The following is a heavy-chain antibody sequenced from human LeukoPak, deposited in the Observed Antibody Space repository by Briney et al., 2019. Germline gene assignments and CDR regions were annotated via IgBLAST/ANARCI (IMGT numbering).Heavy chain of an antibody. Sequence: SVKVSCKASGGTFSNHAVSWVRQAPGQGLEWMGGIIPIFGTANYAQKFQGRVTITADESTSTAYMELSSLRSEDTAVYYCARSSGYYSSLFYMHVWGKGTTVTVSS. CDR1: GGTFSNHA. V-gene: IGHV1-69*13. J-gene: IGHJ6*03. CDR2: IIPIFGTA. D-gene: IGHD3-22*01. CDR3: ARSSGYYSSLFYMHV.